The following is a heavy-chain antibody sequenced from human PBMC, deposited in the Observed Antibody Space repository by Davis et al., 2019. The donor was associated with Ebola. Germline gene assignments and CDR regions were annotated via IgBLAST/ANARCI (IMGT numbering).Heavy chain of an antibody. CDR3: ARGYGSGWYSY. V-gene: IGHV1-18*01. CDR2: ISAYNGNT. CDR1: PYTVTSYG. J-gene: IGHJ4*02. Sequence: ASVKLSCMASPYTVTSYGISWVRQAPGQGLEWMGWISAYNGNTNYAQKLQGRVTMTTDTSTSTAYMELRSLRSYDTAVYYCARGYGSGWYSYWGQGNLVTVSS. D-gene: IGHD6-19*01.